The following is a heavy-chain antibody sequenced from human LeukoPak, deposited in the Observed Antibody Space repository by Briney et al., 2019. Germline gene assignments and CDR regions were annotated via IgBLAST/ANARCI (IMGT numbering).Heavy chain of an antibody. CDR2: ISWNSGYI. D-gene: IGHD6-19*01. CDR1: GFTFDNYA. Sequence: PGRSLRLSCAASGFTFDNYAMHWVRQAPGKGLEWLSIISWNSGYIGYADSVKGRFTISRDNANKSLDLQMNSLRAEDTAFYYCAKVRGTYSSGYFFDYWGQGTLVTVSS. V-gene: IGHV3-9*01. CDR3: AKVRGTYSSGYFFDY. J-gene: IGHJ4*02.